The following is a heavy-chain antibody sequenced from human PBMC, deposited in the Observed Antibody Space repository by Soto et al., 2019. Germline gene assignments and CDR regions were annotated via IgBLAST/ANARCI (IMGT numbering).Heavy chain of an antibody. D-gene: IGHD3-10*01. CDR3: ARGGIGENFDY. CDR1: GFTFSSYA. J-gene: IGHJ4*02. V-gene: IGHV3-30-3*01. CDR2: ISYDGSNK. Sequence: QVQLVESGGGVVQPGRSLRLSCAASGFTFSSYAMHWVRQAPGKGLEWVAVISYDGSNKYYADSVKGRFTISRDNSKNTLYLQMNSVRAEDTAVYSCARGGIGENFDYWGQGTLVTVSS.